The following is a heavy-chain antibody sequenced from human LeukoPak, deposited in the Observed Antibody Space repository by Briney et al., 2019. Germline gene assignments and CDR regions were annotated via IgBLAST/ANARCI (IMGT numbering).Heavy chain of an antibody. Sequence: ASVKVSCKASGYTFTSYDINWVRQATGQGLEWMGWMNPNSGNTGYAQKFQGRVTMTRNTSISTAYMELSSLRSEDTAVYYCARVYYDILTGYSQTFDYWGQGTLVTVSS. J-gene: IGHJ4*02. V-gene: IGHV1-8*01. D-gene: IGHD3-9*01. CDR3: ARVYYDILTGYSQTFDY. CDR1: GYTFTSYD. CDR2: MNPNSGNT.